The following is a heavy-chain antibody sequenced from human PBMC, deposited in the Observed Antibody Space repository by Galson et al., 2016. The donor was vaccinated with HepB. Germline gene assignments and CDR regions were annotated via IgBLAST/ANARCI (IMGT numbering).Heavy chain of an antibody. CDR3: ARTVQNGGDRYLPFLIYFDF. D-gene: IGHD2-21*02. V-gene: IGHV4-34*01. Sequence: SETLSLTCTVYGGSFSGYYWSWIRQPPGKGLEWIGEINHSGSTSYNPSHKSRVIISVDTSKNQFSLKLSSVTAADTAVYYCARTVQNGGDRYLPFLIYFDFWGQGTLVTVSS. J-gene: IGHJ4*02. CDR1: GGSFSGYY. CDR2: INHSGST.